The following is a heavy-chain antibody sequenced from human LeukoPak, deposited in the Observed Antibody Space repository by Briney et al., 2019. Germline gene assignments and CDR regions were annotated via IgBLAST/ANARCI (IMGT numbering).Heavy chain of an antibody. CDR1: GFTFGDYA. CDR3: TRDRGAYNLYDY. J-gene: IGHJ4*02. Sequence: GGSLRLSCTASGFTFGDYAMSWIRQAPGKGLEWVGFIRSKAYGGTADYAASVKGRFTISRDDSKAIAYLQMNSLKTEDTAVYHCTRDRGAYNLYDYWGQGTLVTVSS. V-gene: IGHV3-49*03. CDR2: IRSKAYGGTA. D-gene: IGHD1-1*01.